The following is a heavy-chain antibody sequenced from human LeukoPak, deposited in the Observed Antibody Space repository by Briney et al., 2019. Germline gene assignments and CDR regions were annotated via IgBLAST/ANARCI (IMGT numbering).Heavy chain of an antibody. D-gene: IGHD2-2*01. V-gene: IGHV4-30-2*01. Sequence: SQTLSLTCAVSGGSISSGGYSWSWIRQPPGKGLEWIGYIYHSGSTYYNPSLKSRVTISVDRSKNHFSLKLSSVTAADTAVYYCARAVPAALYVDSWGQGTLVTVSS. CDR2: IYHSGST. J-gene: IGHJ4*02. CDR1: GGSISSGGYS. CDR3: ARAVPAALYVDS.